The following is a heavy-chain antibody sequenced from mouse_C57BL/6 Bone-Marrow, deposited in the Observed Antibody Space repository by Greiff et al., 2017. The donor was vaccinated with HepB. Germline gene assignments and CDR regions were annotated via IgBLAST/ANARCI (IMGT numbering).Heavy chain of an antibody. CDR2: IDPENGDT. CDR1: GYTFTSYW. Sequence: VQLQQPGAELVKPGASVKVSCKASGYTFTSYWMHWVKQRPEQGLEWIGWIDPENGDTEYASKFQGKATITADTSSNTAYLQLSSLTSEDTAVYYCTSYTTVVEAYWGQGTLVTVSA. D-gene: IGHD1-1*01. V-gene: IGHV14-4*01. CDR3: TSYTTVVEAY. J-gene: IGHJ3*01.